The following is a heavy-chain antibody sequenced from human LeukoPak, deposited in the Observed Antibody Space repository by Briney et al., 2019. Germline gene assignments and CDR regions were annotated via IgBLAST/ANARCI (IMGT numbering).Heavy chain of an antibody. D-gene: IGHD3-22*01. CDR2: IRYDGNHK. V-gene: IGHV3-30*02. Sequence: GGSLRLSRAPCGFTFSIYGMHWVRPAPGKGREWVAFIRYDGNHKYYADSVKGRFSSSRDNSKNTLYLQMNSLRAEDTAVYYWAKDRGYYDSSGYDGFEYWGQGTLVTVSS. CDR3: AKDRGYYDSSGYDGFEY. J-gene: IGHJ4*02. CDR1: GFTFSIYG.